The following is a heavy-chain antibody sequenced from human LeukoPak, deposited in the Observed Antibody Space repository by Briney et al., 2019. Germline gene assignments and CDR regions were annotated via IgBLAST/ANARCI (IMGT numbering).Heavy chain of an antibody. CDR3: AKAVTQFGFGELWYYYYGMDV. V-gene: IGHV3-7*03. D-gene: IGHD3-10*01. J-gene: IGHJ6*04. CDR1: GFIFTTYW. CDR2: IKQDGSET. Sequence: PGGSLRLSCAASGFIFTTYWMTWVRQAPGKGLEWVANIKQDGSETYYVDSVKGRFTIFRDNTKNSLYLQMINLRAEDTAVYYCAKAVTQFGFGELWYYYYGMDVWGKGTTVTVSS.